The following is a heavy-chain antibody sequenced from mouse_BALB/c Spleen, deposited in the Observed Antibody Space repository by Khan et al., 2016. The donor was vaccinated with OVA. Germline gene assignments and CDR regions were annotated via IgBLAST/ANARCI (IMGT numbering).Heavy chain of an antibody. Sequence: QMQLEESGAELAKPGASVKMSCKASGYTFTRYWMHWVKQRPGQGLEWIGYINPSTGYTEYNQRFKDKATLTADKSSSTAYMQLSSLTSEESAVYYCANHGSSSAWLTYWGQGTLVTVSA. CDR1: GYTFTRYW. CDR3: ANHGSSSAWLTY. D-gene: IGHD1-1*01. J-gene: IGHJ3*01. CDR2: INPSTGYT. V-gene: IGHV1-7*01.